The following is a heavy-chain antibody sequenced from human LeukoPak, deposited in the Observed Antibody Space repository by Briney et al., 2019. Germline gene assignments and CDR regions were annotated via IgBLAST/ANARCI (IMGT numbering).Heavy chain of an antibody. CDR3: AIGGGCSGGSCYPIDY. J-gene: IGHJ4*02. CDR2: INHSGST. Sequence: SETLSLTCAVYGGSFSGYYWSWIRQPPGKGLEWIGEINHSGSTNYNPSLKSRVTISVDTSKNQFSLKLSSVTAADTAVYYCAIGGGCSGGSCYPIDYWGQGTLVTVSS. V-gene: IGHV4-34*01. CDR1: GGSFSGYY. D-gene: IGHD2-15*01.